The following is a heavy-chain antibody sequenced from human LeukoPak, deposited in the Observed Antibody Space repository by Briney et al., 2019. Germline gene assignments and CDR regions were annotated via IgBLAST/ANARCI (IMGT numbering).Heavy chain of an antibody. Sequence: SETLSLTCTVSGGPISGYYWSWIRQPPGKGLEWIGYIYYSGNTNYNPSLKSRVTISVDTSKNLFSLKLSSVTAADTAVYYCVRDADTANYDYWGHGTLVTVSS. V-gene: IGHV4-59*01. J-gene: IGHJ4*01. CDR1: GGPISGYY. CDR3: VRDADTANYDY. D-gene: IGHD5-18*01. CDR2: IYYSGNT.